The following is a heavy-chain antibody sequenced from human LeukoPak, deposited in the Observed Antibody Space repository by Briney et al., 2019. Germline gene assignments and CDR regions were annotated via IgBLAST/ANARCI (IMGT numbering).Heavy chain of an antibody. J-gene: IGHJ4*02. CDR3: ARMGSSWSRFDY. CDR2: IYYSGST. V-gene: IGHV4-59*01. D-gene: IGHD6-13*01. Sequence: SETLSLTCTVSGGSITSFYCSWVRQPPGKGLEWIGYIYYSGSTHYNPSLKSRVTISVDTSKNQFSLKLSSVTAADTAVYYCARMGSSWSRFDYWGQGTLVTVSS. CDR1: GGSITSFY.